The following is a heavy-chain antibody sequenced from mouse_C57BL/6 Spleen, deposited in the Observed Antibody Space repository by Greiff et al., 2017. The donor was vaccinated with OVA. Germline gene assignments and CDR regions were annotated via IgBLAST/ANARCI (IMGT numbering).Heavy chain of an antibody. CDR3: ARSETTVVGDAMDY. CDR2: IDPSDSET. D-gene: IGHD1-1*01. Sequence: QVQLQQPGAELVRPGSSVKLSCKASGYTFTSYWMHWVKQRPIQGLEWIGNIDPSDSETHYNQKFKDKATLTVDKSSSTDYMQLSSLTSEDAAVYYCARSETTVVGDAMDYWGQGTSVTVAS. CDR1: GYTFTSYW. V-gene: IGHV1-52*01. J-gene: IGHJ4*01.